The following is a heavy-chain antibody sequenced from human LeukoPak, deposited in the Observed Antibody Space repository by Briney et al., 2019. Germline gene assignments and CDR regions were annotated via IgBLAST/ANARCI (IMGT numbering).Heavy chain of an antibody. D-gene: IGHD1-20*01. CDR2: INWNGGGT. CDR3: ARGLEDNWNDVPGDY. V-gene: IGHV3-20*04. J-gene: IGHJ4*02. Sequence: GGSLRLSCAASGFTFDDYGMSWVRQAPGKGLEWVSGINWNGGGTGYADSVKGRFTISRDNAKNSLYLQMNSLRAEDTALYYCARGLEDNWNDVPGDYWGQGTLVTVSS. CDR1: GFTFDDYG.